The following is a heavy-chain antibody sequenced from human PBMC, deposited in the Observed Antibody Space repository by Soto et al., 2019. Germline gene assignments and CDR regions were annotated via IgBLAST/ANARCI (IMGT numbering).Heavy chain of an antibody. Sequence: EVQLTQSGGGLVQPGGSLRLSCAASGFSVGTYSMTWVRQAPGKGLEWVSGISDNGVHTWYADSVKGRFIVSRDNSKNTLFLQMNSLRAEDTAVYFCSKWSGCGDAWGQGTLVTVSS. V-gene: IGHV3-23*01. D-gene: IGHD3-10*01. CDR1: GFSVGTYS. CDR2: ISDNGVHT. J-gene: IGHJ5*02. CDR3: SKWSGCGDA.